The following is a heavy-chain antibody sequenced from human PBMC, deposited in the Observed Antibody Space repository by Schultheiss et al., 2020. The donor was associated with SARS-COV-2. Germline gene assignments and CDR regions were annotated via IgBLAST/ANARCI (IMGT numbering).Heavy chain of an antibody. Sequence: SETLSLTCTVSGGSIGSGNFYWSWIRQPAGEALEWIGRIYNSASTNYNPSLKSRVTISVDTSRNQFSLKLSSVTAADTAVYYCARDRRGVYYDSSGTDYWGQGTLVTVSS. CDR3: ARDRRGVYYDSSGTDY. D-gene: IGHD3-22*01. J-gene: IGHJ4*02. CDR2: IYNSAST. V-gene: IGHV4-61*02. CDR1: GGSIGSGNFY.